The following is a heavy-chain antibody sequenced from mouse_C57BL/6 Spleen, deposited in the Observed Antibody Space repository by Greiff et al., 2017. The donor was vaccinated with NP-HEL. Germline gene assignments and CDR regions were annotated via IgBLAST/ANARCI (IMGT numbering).Heavy chain of an antibody. J-gene: IGHJ3*01. V-gene: IGHV2-6*01. CDR1: GFSLTSYG. CDR2: IWGVGST. Sequence: VKLVESGPGLVAPSQSLSITCTVSGFSLTSYGVDWVRQSPGKGLEWLGVIWGVGSTNYNSALKSRLSISKDNSKSQVFLKMNSLQTDDTAMYYCASGAEEAWFAYWGQGTLVTVSA. CDR3: ASGAEEAWFAY.